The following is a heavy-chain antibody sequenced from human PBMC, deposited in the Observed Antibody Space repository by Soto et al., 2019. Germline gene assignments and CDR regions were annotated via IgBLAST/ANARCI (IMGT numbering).Heavy chain of an antibody. D-gene: IGHD3-22*01. J-gene: IGHJ6*01. CDR3: AKVNHDDSSGYYYYYYGMDV. Sequence: QVQLVESGGGVVQPGRSLRLSCAASGFTFSSYGMHWVRQAPGKGLEWVAVISYDGSNKYYADSVKGRFTISRDNSKNTLYLQMNSLRAEDTAVYYCAKVNHDDSSGYYYYYYGMDVW. V-gene: IGHV3-30*18. CDR2: ISYDGSNK. CDR1: GFTFSSYG.